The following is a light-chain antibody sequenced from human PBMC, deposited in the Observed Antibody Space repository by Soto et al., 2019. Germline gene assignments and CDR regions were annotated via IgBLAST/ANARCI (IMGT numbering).Light chain of an antibody. CDR1: QSVSSN. Sequence: IVMTQSPATLSVSPGERATLSCWASQSVSSNLAWYQQKTGQAPRLLIYGVSTRATGIPARFSGSGSGTEFTLTISSLQSEDFAVYYCQQYSNWPPITFGQGTRLEIK. CDR2: GVS. J-gene: IGKJ5*01. V-gene: IGKV3-15*01. CDR3: QQYSNWPPIT.